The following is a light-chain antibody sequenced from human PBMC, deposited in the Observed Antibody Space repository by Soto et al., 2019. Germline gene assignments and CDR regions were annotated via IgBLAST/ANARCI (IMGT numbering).Light chain of an antibody. CDR3: QSYDSSLSASV. CDR2: GNS. V-gene: IGLV1-40*01. J-gene: IGLJ3*02. CDR1: RSNIGAGYD. Sequence: VLTQPPSVSGAPGQRVTISCTGSRSNIGAGYDVHWYQQVPGTAPKLLIYGNSNRPSGVPDRFSGSKSGTSASLAITGLQAEDEADFYCQSYDSSLSASVFGGGTKLTVL.